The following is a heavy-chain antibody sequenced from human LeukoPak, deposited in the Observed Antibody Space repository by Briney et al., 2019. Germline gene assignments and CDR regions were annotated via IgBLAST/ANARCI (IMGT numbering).Heavy chain of an antibody. J-gene: IGHJ4*02. Sequence: SETLSLTCTVSGGSISSYYWSWIRQPPGKGLEWIGYIYYSGSTNYNPSLKSRVTISVDTSKNQFSLKLNSVTAADTAVYYCAGEGYSSGWYARLFDYWGQGTLVAVSS. D-gene: IGHD6-19*01. CDR3: AGEGYSSGWYARLFDY. CDR1: GGSISSYY. V-gene: IGHV4-59*01. CDR2: IYYSGST.